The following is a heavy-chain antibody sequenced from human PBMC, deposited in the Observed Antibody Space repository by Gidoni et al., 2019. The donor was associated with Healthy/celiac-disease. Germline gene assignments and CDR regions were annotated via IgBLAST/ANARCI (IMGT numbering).Heavy chain of an antibody. CDR2: IYYSGST. J-gene: IGHJ4*02. CDR1: VAPSVVTT. Sequence: QVQLQESGPGLVKPSRPCPSPALSLVAPSVVTTGAGSGSPPGKGLEWIGYIYYSGSTNHNPSLKSRVTISVDTSKNQFSLKLSSVTAADTAVYYCARGDSYGTSSLGYWGQGTLVTVSS. CDR3: ARGDSYGTSSLGY. V-gene: IGHV4-59*01. D-gene: IGHD5-18*01.